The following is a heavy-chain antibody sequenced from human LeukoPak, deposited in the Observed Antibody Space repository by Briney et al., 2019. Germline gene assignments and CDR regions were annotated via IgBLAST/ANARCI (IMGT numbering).Heavy chain of an antibody. Sequence: PGGSERLSCAASGFTFSSYWMHWVSQTPGKGLLWVSRINLDGRSISYAESVKGRFTISRDNAKNTLYMQMNSLRAEDSAVYYCTRDVWGDKDGFFEYWGQGTLVTVSS. V-gene: IGHV3-74*01. CDR2: INLDGRSI. D-gene: IGHD2-21*01. CDR1: GFTFSSYW. CDR3: TRDVWGDKDGFFEY. J-gene: IGHJ4*02.